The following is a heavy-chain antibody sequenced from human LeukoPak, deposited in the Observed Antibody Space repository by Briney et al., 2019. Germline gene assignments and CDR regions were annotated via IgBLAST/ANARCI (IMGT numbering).Heavy chain of an antibody. CDR3: ARTSRNYGDYADY. V-gene: IGHV1-18*01. D-gene: IGHD4-17*01. CDR2: ISAYNGNT. Sequence: ASVKVSCKASGYTFTSYGISWVRQAPRQGLEGMGGISAYNGNTNYAQKLQGRVTMTTDTSTSTAYMELRSLRSDDTAVYYCARTSRNYGDYADYWGQGTLVTVSS. J-gene: IGHJ4*02. CDR1: GYTFTSYG.